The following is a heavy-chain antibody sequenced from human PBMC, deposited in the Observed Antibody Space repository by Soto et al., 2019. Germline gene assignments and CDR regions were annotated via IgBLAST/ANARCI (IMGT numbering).Heavy chain of an antibody. CDR2: VSHDGRNT. V-gene: IGHV3-30*18. CDR3: AKGGGQWLGTSGSNY. Sequence: VQLVESGGGVVQPGRSLRLSCAASGFTFSDYAMHWVRQAPGKGLEWVAVVSHDGRNTHYADSVKGRFTICRDSSKNTVSLALTSLRAEDTGVSYCAKGGGQWLGTSGSNYWGQGALVTVSS. CDR1: GFTFSDYA. D-gene: IGHD6-19*01. J-gene: IGHJ4*02.